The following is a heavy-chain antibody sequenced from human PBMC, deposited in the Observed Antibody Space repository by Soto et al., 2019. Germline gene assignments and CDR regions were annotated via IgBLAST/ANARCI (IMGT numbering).Heavy chain of an antibody. V-gene: IGHV3-30-3*01. CDR1: GFTFSSST. Sequence: PGGSLRLSCAASGFTFSSSTMHWVRQAPGKGLEWVAVISSDGSNKYYPDSVKGRFTISRDNSKSTLYPQMNSLRAEDTAVYYCARDQIVGVPDYFDDWGQGTLVTVYS. CDR3: ARDQIVGVPDYFDD. CDR2: ISSDGSNK. D-gene: IGHD1-26*01. J-gene: IGHJ4*02.